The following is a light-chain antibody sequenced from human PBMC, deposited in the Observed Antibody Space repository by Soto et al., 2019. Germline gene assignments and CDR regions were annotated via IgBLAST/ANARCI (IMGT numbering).Light chain of an antibody. CDR3: SSFTSINTWV. CDR2: EVS. CDR1: SSDVGGYNY. J-gene: IGLJ3*02. Sequence: QSALTQPASVSGSPGQSITISCTGTSSDVGGYNYVSWYQQHPGKAPKLMIYEVSNRPSGVSNRFSGSKSGNTASLTISGLQAEYEDAYYCSSFTSINTWVFGGGTKLTVL. V-gene: IGLV2-14*01.